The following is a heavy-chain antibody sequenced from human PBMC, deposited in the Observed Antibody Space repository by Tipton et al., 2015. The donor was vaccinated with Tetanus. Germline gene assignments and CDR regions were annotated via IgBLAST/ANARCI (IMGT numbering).Heavy chain of an antibody. D-gene: IGHD2-21*02. CDR2: ISWDGGST. J-gene: IGHJ6*02. V-gene: IGHV3-43*01. CDR1: GFTFDDYT. CDR3: AKDTGVTPHYGMDV. Sequence: SLRLSCAASGFTFDDYTMHWVRQAPGKGLEWVSLISWDGGSTYYADSVKGRFTISRDNSKNSLYLQMNSLRTEDTALYYCAKDTGVTPHYGMDVWGQGTTVTVSS.